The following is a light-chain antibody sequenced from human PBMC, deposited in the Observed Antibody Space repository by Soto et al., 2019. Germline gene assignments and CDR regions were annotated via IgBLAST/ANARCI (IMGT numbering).Light chain of an antibody. V-gene: IGLV1-47*02. CDR3: AAWDDSLSVV. CDR1: SSNIRSNY. Sequence: QAVVTQPPSASGTPGQRVTISCSGSSSNIRSNYVYWYQQLPGTAPKLLIFSNDQRPSGVPDRFSGSKSGTSASLAISGLRSEDEADYYCAAWDDSLSVVFGGGTKLTVL. J-gene: IGLJ2*01. CDR2: SND.